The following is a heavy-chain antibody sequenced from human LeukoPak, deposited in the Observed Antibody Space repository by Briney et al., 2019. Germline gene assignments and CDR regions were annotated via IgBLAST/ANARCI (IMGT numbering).Heavy chain of an antibody. V-gene: IGHV3-30-3*01. Sequence: GGSLRLSCAASGFTFSSYAMHWVRQAPDKGLEWVAVISYDGSNKYYADSVKGRFTISRDNSKNTLYLQMNSLRAEDTAVYYCARDRYSYGCFDYWGQGTLVTVSS. CDR2: ISYDGSNK. CDR3: ARDRYSYGCFDY. D-gene: IGHD5-18*01. J-gene: IGHJ4*02. CDR1: GFTFSSYA.